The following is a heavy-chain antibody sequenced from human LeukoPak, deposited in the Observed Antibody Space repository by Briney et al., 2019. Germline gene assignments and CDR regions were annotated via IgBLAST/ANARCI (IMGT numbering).Heavy chain of an antibody. Sequence: SETLSLTCTVSGGSISSYYWSWIRQPPGKGLEWIGYIYYVGSTNYNPPLKSRVTISVDTSKNQFSLKLSSVTAADTAVYYCARESIAAAGRDYYYYMDVWGKGTTVTISS. D-gene: IGHD6-13*01. V-gene: IGHV4-59*01. J-gene: IGHJ6*03. CDR2: IYYVGST. CDR1: GGSISSYY. CDR3: ARESIAAAGRDYYYYMDV.